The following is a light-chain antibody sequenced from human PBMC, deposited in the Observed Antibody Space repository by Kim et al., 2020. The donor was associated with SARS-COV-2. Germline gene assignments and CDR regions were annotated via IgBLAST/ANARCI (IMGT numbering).Light chain of an antibody. V-gene: IGLV2-14*03. Sequence: GHSIAISCTGTSSEVGGYTYVSWYQQPPGKAPKLMIYGVSNRPSGVSNRFSGSKSGNTASLTISGLQAEDEADYYCSSYTTSTSVVFGGGTQLTVL. CDR1: SSEVGGYTY. J-gene: IGLJ2*01. CDR3: SSYTTSTSVV. CDR2: GVS.